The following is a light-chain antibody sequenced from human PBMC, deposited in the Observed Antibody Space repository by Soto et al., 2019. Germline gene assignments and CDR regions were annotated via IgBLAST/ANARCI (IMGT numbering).Light chain of an antibody. CDR1: QSVGSN. J-gene: IGKJ2*01. V-gene: IGKV3-15*01. CDR2: GAS. CDR3: QQYNNWPYT. Sequence: EIVMTQSPATLSVPQGERATLSCRPSQSVGSNLAWYQQKPGQAPRLLIYGASTRATGIPARFSGSRSGTEFTLTISSLQSEDFAVYYCQQYNNWPYTFGQGTKLEIK.